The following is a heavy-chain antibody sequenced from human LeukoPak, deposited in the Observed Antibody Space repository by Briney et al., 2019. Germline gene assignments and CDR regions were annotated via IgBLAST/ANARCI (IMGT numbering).Heavy chain of an antibody. CDR2: IYYSGST. Sequence: SETLSLTCTVSGGSISSGGYYWSWIRQHPGKGLEWIGYIYYSGSTYYNPSLKSRVTISVDTSKNQFSLKLSSVTAADTAVYYCARDMPDSSGYYFDYWGQGTLVTVSS. CDR3: ARDMPDSSGYYFDY. CDR1: GGSISSGGYY. D-gene: IGHD3-22*01. V-gene: IGHV4-31*03. J-gene: IGHJ4*02.